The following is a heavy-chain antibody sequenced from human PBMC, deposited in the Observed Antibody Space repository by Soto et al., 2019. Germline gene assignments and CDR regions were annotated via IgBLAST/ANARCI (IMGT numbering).Heavy chain of an antibody. D-gene: IGHD4-17*01. CDR2: ISGSGGST. CDR3: AYGDSRSSFHYYYGMDV. CDR1: GFTFSSYA. Sequence: EVQLSESGGGLVQPGGSLRLSCAASGFTFSSYAMSWVRQAPGKGLEWVSAISGSGGSTYYADSVKGRFTISRDNSRNTLYLRMNSLRAEDTAVYCCAYGDSRSSFHYYYGMDVWGHGTTVTVSS. V-gene: IGHV3-23*01. J-gene: IGHJ6*02.